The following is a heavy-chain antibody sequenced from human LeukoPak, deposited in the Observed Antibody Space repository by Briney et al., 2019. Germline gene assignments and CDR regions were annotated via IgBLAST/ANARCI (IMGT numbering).Heavy chain of an antibody. V-gene: IGHV3-23*01. CDR2: ISGSGGST. D-gene: IGHD3-22*01. CDR3: AKDPDSSGYYVTLDY. Sequence: GGSLRLSCAASGFTFSSYAVSWVRQAPGVGLEWVSTISGSGGSTYYADSVKGRFTISRDNSKNTLYLQMNSLRAEDTAVYYCAKDPDSSGYYVTLDYWGQGTLVTVSS. J-gene: IGHJ4*02. CDR1: GFTFSSYA.